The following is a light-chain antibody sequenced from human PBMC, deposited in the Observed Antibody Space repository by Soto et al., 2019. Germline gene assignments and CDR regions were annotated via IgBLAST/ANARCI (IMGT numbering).Light chain of an antibody. CDR3: QQRSSWPWT. J-gene: IGKJ1*01. CDR2: DVS. Sequence: EIVLTQSPATLSLSPGERATLSCRASQSVSSYLAWYQQKPGQAPRLLMYDVSNRATGIPASFSGSGSGTDFTLTITCIEPEDFAVYYCQQRSSWPWTFGQGTKLEIK. V-gene: IGKV3-11*01. CDR1: QSVSSY.